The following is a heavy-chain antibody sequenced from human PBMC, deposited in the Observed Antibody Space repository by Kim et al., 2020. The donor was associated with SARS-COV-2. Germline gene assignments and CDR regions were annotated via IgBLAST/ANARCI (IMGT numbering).Heavy chain of an antibody. D-gene: IGHD3-10*01. CDR1: GFTFGDYV. V-gene: IGHV3-9*01. Sequence: GGSLRLSCAASGFTFGDYVMHWVRQAPGKGLEWVSGISWNSGSIGYADSVKGRFTISRDNAKNSLYLQMNSLRAEDTALYYCAKDIFDVSTMVRGSVGFDYWGQGTLVTVSS. CDR2: ISWNSGSI. J-gene: IGHJ4*02. CDR3: AKDIFDVSTMVRGSVGFDY.